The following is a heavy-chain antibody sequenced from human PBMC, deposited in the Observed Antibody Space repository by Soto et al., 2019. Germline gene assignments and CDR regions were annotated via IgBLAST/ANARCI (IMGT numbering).Heavy chain of an antibody. CDR3: ARRRRSSDFWSGYWFDP. Sequence: ASVKVSCKASGYTFTSYAMHWVRQAPGQRLEWMGWINAGNGNTKYSQKFQGRVTITRDTSASTAYMELSSLRSEDTAVYYCARRRRSSDFWSGYWFDPWGQRNLVTVCS. CDR1: GYTFTSYA. CDR2: INAGNGNT. J-gene: IGHJ5*02. V-gene: IGHV1-3*01. D-gene: IGHD3-3*01.